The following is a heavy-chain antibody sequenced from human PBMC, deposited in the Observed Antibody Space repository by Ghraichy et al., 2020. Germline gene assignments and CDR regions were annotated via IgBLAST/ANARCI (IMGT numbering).Heavy chain of an antibody. CDR1: GGFISSGGYY. J-gene: IGHJ6*03. D-gene: IGHD6-13*01. V-gene: IGHV4-31*03. CDR3: ARDAALRSSSSRGQYYYYYYYMDV. CDR2: IYYSGST. Sequence: SETLSLTCTVSGGFISSGGYYWSWIRQHPGKGLEWIGYIYYSGSTYYNPSLKSRVTISVDTSKNQFSLKLSSVTAADTAVYYCARDAALRSSSSRGQYYYYYYYMDVWGKGTTVTVSS.